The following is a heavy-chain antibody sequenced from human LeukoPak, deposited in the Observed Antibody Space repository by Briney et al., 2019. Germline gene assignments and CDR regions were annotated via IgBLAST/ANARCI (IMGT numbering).Heavy chain of an antibody. V-gene: IGHV3-15*01. CDR2: LRGKYDGGST. D-gene: IGHD3-16*01. J-gene: IGHJ6*03. Sequence: PGGSLRLSCTASGFTLNNAWMSWVRQAPGRGLEWVGRLRGKYDGGSTDYAPSVRGRFTISADDSKNPLFVQMDSLKPEDTGVYFCTTLTRAGFGHYYMDVWGKGTTVTVSS. CDR3: TTLTRAGFGHYYMDV. CDR1: GFTLNNAW.